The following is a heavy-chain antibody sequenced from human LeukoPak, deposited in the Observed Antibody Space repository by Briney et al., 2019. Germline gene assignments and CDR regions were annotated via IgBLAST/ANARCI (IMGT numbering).Heavy chain of an antibody. Sequence: ASVKVSCKVSGYTLTELSMHWVRQAPGKGLEWMGGFDPEDGETIYAQKFQGRVTMTEDTSTDTAYMELSSLRSEDTAVYYCATAGYCSGGSCYLAIYFDYWGQGTLVTVSS. CDR1: GYTLTELS. J-gene: IGHJ4*02. CDR3: ATAGYCSGGSCYLAIYFDY. CDR2: FDPEDGET. D-gene: IGHD2-15*01. V-gene: IGHV1-24*01.